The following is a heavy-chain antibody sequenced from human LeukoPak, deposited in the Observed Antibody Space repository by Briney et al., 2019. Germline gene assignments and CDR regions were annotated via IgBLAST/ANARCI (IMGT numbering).Heavy chain of an antibody. CDR1: GGSISSYY. CDR3: ARQRSPPTTVPSGWYIPSYYYYGTDA. Sequence: PSETLSLTCTVSGGSISSYYWSWIRQPPGKGLEWIGYIYYSGSTNYNPSLKSRVTISVDTSKNQFSLKLSSVTAADTAVYYCARQRSPPTTVPSGWYIPSYYYYGTDAWGQGTTVTVSS. D-gene: IGHD6-19*01. CDR2: IYYSGST. V-gene: IGHV4-59*08. J-gene: IGHJ6*02.